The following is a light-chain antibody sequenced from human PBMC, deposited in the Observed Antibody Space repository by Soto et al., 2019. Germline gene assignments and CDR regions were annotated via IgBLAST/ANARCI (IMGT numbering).Light chain of an antibody. CDR3: LQAYNYPLT. CDR1: QGIRND. V-gene: IGKV1-6*01. J-gene: IGKJ4*01. CDR2: AAS. Sequence: AIQMTQSPSSLSASIGDRVTITCRASQGIRNDLGWYQQKPGKAPKLLIYAASSLQSGVPSTFSGSGSGTDFTLTISSLQPEDFATYYCLQAYNYPLTFGGGTKVEIK.